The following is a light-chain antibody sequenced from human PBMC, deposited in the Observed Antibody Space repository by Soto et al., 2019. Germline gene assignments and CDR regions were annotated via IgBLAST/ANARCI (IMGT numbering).Light chain of an antibody. CDR2: AAS. CDR3: LQDYNYPYT. J-gene: IGKJ2*01. Sequence: AIQMTQSPSSLSASVGDRVTITCRASQGIKYDVAWYQQKPGKAPKLLIYAASSLQSGVPPRFSGSGSGTDFTLTISSLQPEDFATYYCLQDYNYPYTFGQGTKLEIK. V-gene: IGKV1-6*01. CDR1: QGIKYD.